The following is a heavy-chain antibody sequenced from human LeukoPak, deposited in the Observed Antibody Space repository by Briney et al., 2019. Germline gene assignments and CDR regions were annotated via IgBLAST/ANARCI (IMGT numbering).Heavy chain of an antibody. V-gene: IGHV1-2*02. CDR3: ARERELRPPYFDY. CDR2: INPNSGGT. D-gene: IGHD1-26*01. J-gene: IGHJ4*02. Sequence: EASVKVSCKASGYTFTGYYMHWVRQAPGQGLEWMGWINPNSGGTNYAQKFQGRVTMTRDTSISTAYMELSSLRSDDTAVYYCARERELRPPYFDYWGQGTLVTVSS. CDR1: GYTFTGYY.